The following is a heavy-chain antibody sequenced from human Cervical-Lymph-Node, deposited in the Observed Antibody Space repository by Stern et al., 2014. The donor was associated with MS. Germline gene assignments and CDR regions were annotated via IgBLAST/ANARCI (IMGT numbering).Heavy chain of an antibody. V-gene: IGHV1-69*06. D-gene: IGHD6-19*01. CDR2: ILPIFGTT. Sequence: QVQLVQSGAEVKKPGASVKVSCKFSGDSFSSYAVNWVRQAPGQGLEWMGGILPIFGTTQSAQKFPGRVTIFTDKYTNTAYMELSSLTAEDTAVYYGARAQFEYSSVEGWFDPWGQGTLVIVSS. J-gene: IGHJ5*02. CDR1: GDSFSSYA. CDR3: ARAQFEYSSVEGWFDP.